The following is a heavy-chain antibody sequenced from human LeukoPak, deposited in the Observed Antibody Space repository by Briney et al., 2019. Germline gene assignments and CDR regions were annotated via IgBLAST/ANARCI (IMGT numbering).Heavy chain of an antibody. Sequence: SETLSLTCAVYGGSFSAYYWSWIRQSPGEGLEWIGEINHRGSTNYNPSLKSRVTISVDTSRNQFFLKLSSVTAADTAVYYCAREVVAARGSFDFWGQGTLVTVSS. CDR1: GGSFSAYY. D-gene: IGHD2-2*01. V-gene: IGHV4-34*01. CDR2: INHRGST. CDR3: AREVVAARGSFDF. J-gene: IGHJ4*02.